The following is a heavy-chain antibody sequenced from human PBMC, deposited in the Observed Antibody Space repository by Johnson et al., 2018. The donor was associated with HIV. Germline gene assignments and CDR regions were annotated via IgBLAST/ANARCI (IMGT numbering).Heavy chain of an antibody. CDR3: ARDLTVAGIGHYAFDI. D-gene: IGHD6-19*01. J-gene: IGHJ3*02. CDR2: INWNGGST. Sequence: VQLMESGGGVVRPGGSLRLSCAASGIIFDDYGMSWVRQAPGKGLEWVCGINWNGGSTSYADSVKGRFTISRDNAKNSLYLQMNSLRAEDTALYYCARDLTVAGIGHYAFDIWGQGTMVTVSS. CDR1: GIIFDDYG. V-gene: IGHV3-20*04.